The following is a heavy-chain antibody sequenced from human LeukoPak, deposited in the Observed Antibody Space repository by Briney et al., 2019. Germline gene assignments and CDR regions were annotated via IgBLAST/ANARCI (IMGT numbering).Heavy chain of an antibody. Sequence: ASVKVSCNASGYTFTNSDITWVRQAPGQGIEWMGRISTSNGDTNYAAKLQGRVTMTTDTSTSTVCMELGSLTFDDTAVYFCARDPYHRLGPPLDLWGEGTLVTVSS. V-gene: IGHV1-18*01. CDR3: ARDPYHRLGPPLDL. J-gene: IGHJ5*02. CDR2: ISTSNGDT. CDR1: GYTFTNSD. D-gene: IGHD1-14*01.